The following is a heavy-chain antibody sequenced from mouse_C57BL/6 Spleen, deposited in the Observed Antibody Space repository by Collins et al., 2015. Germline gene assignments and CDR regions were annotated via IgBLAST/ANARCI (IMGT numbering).Heavy chain of an antibody. Sequence: QVQLQQPGAELVMPGASVKLSCKASGYTFTSYWMHWVKQRPGQGLEWIGEIDPSDGYTNCNQKFKGKSTLTVDKSSSTAYMQLSSLTSEDSAVYYCARGGGTTVVATNFDYWGQGTTLTVSS. J-gene: IGHJ2*01. D-gene: IGHD1-1*01. CDR1: GYTFTSYW. CDR2: IDPSDGYT. CDR3: ARGGGTTVVATNFDY. V-gene: IGHV1-69*01.